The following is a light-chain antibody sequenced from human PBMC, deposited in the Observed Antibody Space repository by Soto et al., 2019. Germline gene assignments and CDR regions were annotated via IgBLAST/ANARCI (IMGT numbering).Light chain of an antibody. J-gene: IGKJ3*01. Sequence: EVVLTQPPPPCPVPFGQPAPISCSFGQSLVSSDGNTSLNWFHKRPAQSPRRLIYKVFNRDSGVPDRFSGSGSGTDFTLKISRVEAEDVGVYYCMQGTHWPPTFGPGTKVDIK. CDR2: KVF. V-gene: IGKV2-30*01. CDR3: MQGTHWPPT. CDR1: QSLVSSDGNTS.